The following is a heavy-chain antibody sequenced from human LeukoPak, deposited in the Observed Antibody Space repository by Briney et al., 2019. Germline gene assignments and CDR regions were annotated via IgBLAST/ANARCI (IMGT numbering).Heavy chain of an antibody. CDR1: GFTFSNAW. CDR2: ISGSGGST. J-gene: IGHJ4*02. V-gene: IGHV3-23*01. CDR3: AKDSVPRYYYGSGSPDY. D-gene: IGHD3-10*01. Sequence: GGSLRLSCAASGFTFSNAWMSWVRQAPGKGLEWVSTISGSGGSTYYADSVKGRFTISRDNSKNTLYLQMNSLRADDTAVYYCAKDSVPRYYYGSGSPDYWGQGTLVTVSS.